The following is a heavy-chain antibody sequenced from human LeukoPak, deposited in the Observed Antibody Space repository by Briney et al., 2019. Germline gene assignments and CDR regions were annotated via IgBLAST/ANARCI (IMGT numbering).Heavy chain of an antibody. CDR1: GGFISSYY. Sequence: PSETLSLTCTVSGGFISSYYWTWIRQPPGKGLEWIGEINHSGSTNYNPSLKSRVTISVDTSKNQFSLKLSSVTAADTAVYYCAIGGFWSGYLRNWGQGTLVTVSS. CDR2: INHSGST. CDR3: AIGGFWSGYLRN. D-gene: IGHD3-3*01. V-gene: IGHV4-34*01. J-gene: IGHJ4*02.